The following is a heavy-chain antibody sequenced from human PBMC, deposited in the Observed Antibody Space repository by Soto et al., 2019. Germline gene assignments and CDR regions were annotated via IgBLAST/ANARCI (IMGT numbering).Heavy chain of an antibody. CDR2: IYYSGST. CDR1: GGSISSGGYY. V-gene: IGHV4-31*03. CDR3: VRHKGGQLSLALDS. D-gene: IGHD6-13*01. Sequence: PSETLSLTCTVSGGSISSGGYYWSWIRQHPGKGLEWIGYIYYSGSTYYNPSLKSRVTISVDTSKNQFSLKLSSVTAADTAVYYCVRHKGGQLSLALDSWGPGTLVTVSS. J-gene: IGHJ4*02.